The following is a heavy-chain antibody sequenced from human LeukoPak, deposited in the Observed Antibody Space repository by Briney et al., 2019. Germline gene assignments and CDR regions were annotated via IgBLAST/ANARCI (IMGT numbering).Heavy chain of an antibody. D-gene: IGHD4-17*01. CDR3: ARVPMTTETASHRGGGGHFDY. V-gene: IGHV3-73*01. CDR2: IRSKANSYAT. Sequence: GGSLKLSCAASGFTFSGSAMHWVRQASGIGLEWVGRIRSKANSYATAYAASVKGRFTISRDDSKNTAYLQMNSLKTEDTAVYFCARVPMTTETASHRGGGGHFDYWGQGTLVTVSS. J-gene: IGHJ4*02. CDR1: GFTFSGSA.